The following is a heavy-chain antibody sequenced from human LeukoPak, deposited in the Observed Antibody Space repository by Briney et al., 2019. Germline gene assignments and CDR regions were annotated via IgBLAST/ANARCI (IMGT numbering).Heavy chain of an antibody. CDR1: GFTFSDYY. CDR3: AVAAGTYYFDY. J-gene: IGHJ4*02. Sequence: RTGGSLRLSCAASGFTFSDYYMSWIRQAPGKGLEWVSYISSSSSYTNYADSVKGRFTISRDNAKNSLYLQMNSLRAGDTAVYYCAVAAGTYYFDYWGQGTLVTVSS. V-gene: IGHV3-11*06. D-gene: IGHD6-13*01. CDR2: ISSSSSYT.